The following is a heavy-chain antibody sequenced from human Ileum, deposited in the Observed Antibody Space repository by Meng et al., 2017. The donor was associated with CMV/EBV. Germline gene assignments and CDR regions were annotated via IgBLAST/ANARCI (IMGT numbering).Heavy chain of an antibody. Sequence: LGGSGPVLVTPSETLSITCAASSASLSSYYWSWGREHAVKGLEWIGRIYTGGPTDYTPSLKSRVTMSVDTSKNPFFLNLSSVTAADTAVYYCARGQTVRGFDYWGLGILVTVSS. CDR2: IYTGGPT. D-gene: IGHD3-10*01. V-gene: IGHV4-4*07. CDR1: SASLSSYY. CDR3: ARGQTVRGFDY. J-gene: IGHJ4*02.